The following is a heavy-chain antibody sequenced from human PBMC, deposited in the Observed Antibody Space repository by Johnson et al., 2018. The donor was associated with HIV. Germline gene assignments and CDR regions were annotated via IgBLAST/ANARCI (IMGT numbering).Heavy chain of an antibody. J-gene: IGHJ3*02. CDR3: ARGDEPTFAFDI. CDR2: VNGDGRGP. CDR1: GSPFEDYA. Sequence: VQLVESGGALVQPAGSLSLSGEASGSPFEDYAMHWVRQAPGKGRGWAPGVNGDGRGPGTAASVKGRFTISRDTAKNRLYLQMTSLRAEDTAMHYCARGDEPTFAFDIWGQGTMVTVSS. V-gene: IGHV3-9*01. D-gene: IGHD3-10*01.